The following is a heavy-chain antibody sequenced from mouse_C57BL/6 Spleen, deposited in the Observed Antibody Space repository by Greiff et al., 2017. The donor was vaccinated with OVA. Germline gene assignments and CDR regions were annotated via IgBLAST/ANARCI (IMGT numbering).Heavy chain of an antibody. CDR3: ARPSGSSFDY. CDR1: GFTFSDYG. CDR2: ISSGSSTI. J-gene: IGHJ2*01. D-gene: IGHD1-1*01. V-gene: IGHV5-17*01. Sequence: DVMLVESGGGLVKPGGSLKLSCAASGFTFSDYGMHWVRQAPEKGLEWVAYISSGSSTIYYADTVKGRFTISRDNAKNTLFLQMTSLRSEDTAMYYCARPSGSSFDYWGQGTTLTVSS.